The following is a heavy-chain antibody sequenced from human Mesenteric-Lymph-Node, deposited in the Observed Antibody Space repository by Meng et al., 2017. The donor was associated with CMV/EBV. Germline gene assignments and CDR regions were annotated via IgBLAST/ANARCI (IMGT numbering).Heavy chain of an antibody. V-gene: IGHV5-51*01. CDR2: INPGDSNT. Sequence: GESLKISCKGSGYTFTNYWIGWVRQMPGEGLEWMGIINPGDSNTIYSPSFEGQVTISVDKSISTAYLQWSGLRASDTATYYCARLKDCTTTSCPDYWGQGTLVTSPQ. CDR1: GYTFTNYW. CDR3: ARLKDCTTTSCPDY. D-gene: IGHD2-2*01. J-gene: IGHJ4*02.